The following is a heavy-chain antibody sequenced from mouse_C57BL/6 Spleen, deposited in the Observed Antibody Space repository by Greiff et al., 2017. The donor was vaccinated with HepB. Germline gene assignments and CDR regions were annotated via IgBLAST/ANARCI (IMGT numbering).Heavy chain of an antibody. CDR1: GFTFSDYG. J-gene: IGHJ4*01. Sequence: EVHLVESGGGLVKPGGSLKLSCAASGFTFSDYGMHWVRQAPEKGLEWVAYISSGSSTIYYADTVKGRFTIARDNAKNTLFLQMTSLRSEDTAMYYCASRTTGPYYAMDYWGQGTSVTVSS. CDR3: ASRTTGPYYAMDY. D-gene: IGHD1-1*01. CDR2: ISSGSSTI. V-gene: IGHV5-17*01.